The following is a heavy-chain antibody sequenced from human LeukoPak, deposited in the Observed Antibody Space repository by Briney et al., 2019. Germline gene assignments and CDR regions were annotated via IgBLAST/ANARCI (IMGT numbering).Heavy chain of an antibody. V-gene: IGHV3-23*01. CDR1: GFTFSSYA. Sequence: GGSLRLSCAASGFTFSSYAMRWVRRAPGKGLEWGSAVSGSGGSTLYAESVKGRFTISRDNSKNPLYLQMNSLRAEDTAVYYCAKGSVENWYWFDPWGQGTLVTVSS. D-gene: IGHD1-1*01. CDR2: VSGSGGST. CDR3: AKGSVENWYWFDP. J-gene: IGHJ5*02.